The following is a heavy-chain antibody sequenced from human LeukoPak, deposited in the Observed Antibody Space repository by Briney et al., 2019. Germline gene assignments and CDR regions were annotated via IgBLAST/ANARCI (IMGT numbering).Heavy chain of an antibody. J-gene: IGHJ4*02. CDR3: ARAMPPSGGSGSYYADGVDY. D-gene: IGHD3-10*01. CDR1: GGSFSGYY. CDR2: INHSGST. V-gene: IGHV4-34*01. Sequence: SETLSLTCAVYGGSFSGYYWSWIRQPPGKGLEWIGEINHSGSTNYNPSLKSRVTISVDTSKNQFSLKLSSVTAADTAVYYCARAMPPSGGSGSYYADGVDYWGQGTLVTVSS.